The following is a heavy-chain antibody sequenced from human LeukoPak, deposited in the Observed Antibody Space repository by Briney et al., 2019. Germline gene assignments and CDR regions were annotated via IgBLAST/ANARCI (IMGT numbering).Heavy chain of an antibody. V-gene: IGHV3-30*04. CDR3: ARVWVNSSSTNWFDP. Sequence: GRSLRLSCAASGFTFSSYAMHWVRRAPGKGLEWVAVISYDGSNKYYADSVKGRFTISRDNSKNTLYLQMNSLRAEDTAVYYCARVWVNSSSTNWFDPWGQGTLVTVSS. CDR2: ISYDGSNK. D-gene: IGHD6-13*01. J-gene: IGHJ5*02. CDR1: GFTFSSYA.